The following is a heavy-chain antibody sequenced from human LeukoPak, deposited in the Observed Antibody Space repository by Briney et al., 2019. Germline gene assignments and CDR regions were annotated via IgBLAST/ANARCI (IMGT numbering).Heavy chain of an antibody. J-gene: IGHJ3*02. V-gene: IGHV4-59*01. Sequence: PSETLSLTCTVSGGSISSYYWSWIRQPPGKGLGWIGYIYYSGSTNYNPSLKSRVTISVDTSKNQFSLKLSSVTAADTAVYYCARDGAGIYDAFDIWGQGTMVTVSS. D-gene: IGHD3-10*01. CDR1: GGSISSYY. CDR3: ARDGAGIYDAFDI. CDR2: IYYSGST.